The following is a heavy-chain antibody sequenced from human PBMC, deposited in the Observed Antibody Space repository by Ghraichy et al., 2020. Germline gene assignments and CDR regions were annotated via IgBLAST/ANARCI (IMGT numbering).Heavy chain of an antibody. V-gene: IGHV3-7*01. CDR1: GFTFSSYW. Sequence: GGSLRLSCAASGFTFSSYWMTWVRQAPGKGLEWVASIKQDGSERNYVDSVKGRFTISRDNAKNSLYLQMNSLRFEDTAVYYCARGRNYWGQGTLVTVSS. CDR3: ARGRNY. CDR2: IKQDGSER. J-gene: IGHJ4*02.